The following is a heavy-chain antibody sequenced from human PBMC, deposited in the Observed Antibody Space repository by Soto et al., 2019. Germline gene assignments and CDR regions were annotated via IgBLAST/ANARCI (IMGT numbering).Heavy chain of an antibody. V-gene: IGHV1-46*01. J-gene: IGHJ6*02. Sequence: ASVKVSCKASGYSFTTYYIHWVRQAPGQGLEWMGIIDPSSGSATYTQKFRGRVTMARDTSTSTVYMELNSLRAEDTAVYYCARDKYGTPAGGMDVWGQGTTVTVSS. D-gene: IGHD3-10*01. CDR2: IDPSSGSA. CDR1: GYSFTTYY. CDR3: ARDKYGTPAGGMDV.